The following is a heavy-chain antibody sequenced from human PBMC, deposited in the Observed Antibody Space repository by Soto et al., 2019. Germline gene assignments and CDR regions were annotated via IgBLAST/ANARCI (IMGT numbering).Heavy chain of an antibody. CDR1: GVTISSCA. J-gene: IGHJ6*02. V-gene: IGHV3-23*01. Sequence: PGVSLRVSCGAAGVTISSCAMGWVRKAPGKGLEWVSDIIDSGGSTYYADSVKGRFTISRDNSKSTLYLQMNSLRAEDTALYYCAKGRSYYYYYGVDVWGQGTTVTVSS. CDR2: IIDSGGST. CDR3: AKGRSYYYYYGVDV.